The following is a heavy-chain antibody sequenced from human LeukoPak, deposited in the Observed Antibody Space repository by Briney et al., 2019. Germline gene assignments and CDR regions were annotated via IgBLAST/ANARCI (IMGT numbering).Heavy chain of an antibody. J-gene: IGHJ4*02. CDR3: AKEASTFDFDY. CDR2: INTDGSKT. V-gene: IGHV3-74*01. D-gene: IGHD3-3*02. Sequence: GGSLRLSCAASGFTFSNYWMHWVRQAPGKGLVWVSRINTDGSKTDYTDSVKGRFTISRDNAKNTLCLQMSSLRAEDTAVYYCAKEASTFDFDYWGQGTLVTVSS. CDR1: GFTFSNYW.